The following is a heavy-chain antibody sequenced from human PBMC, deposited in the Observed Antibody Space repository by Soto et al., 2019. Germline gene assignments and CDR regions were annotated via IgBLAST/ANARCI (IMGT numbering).Heavy chain of an antibody. CDR1: GFTFSSYA. CDR2: ISYDGSNK. J-gene: IGHJ6*02. V-gene: IGHV3-30-3*01. CDR3: ATSEASTVVTSQRRYYYYGMDV. Sequence: QVQLVESGGGVVQPGRSLRLSCAASGFTFSSYAMHWVRQAPGKGLEWVAVISYDGSNKYYADSVKGRFTISRDNSKNTLYLQMNSLRAEDTAVYYCATSEASTVVTSQRRYYYYGMDVWGQGTTVTVSS. D-gene: IGHD4-17*01.